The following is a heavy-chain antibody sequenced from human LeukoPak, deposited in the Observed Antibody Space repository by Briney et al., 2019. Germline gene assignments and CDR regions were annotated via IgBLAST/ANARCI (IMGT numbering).Heavy chain of an antibody. D-gene: IGHD6-19*01. CDR3: ALSSGYSSGWSTRGFDY. CDR2: ISYDGSNK. CDR1: GFTFSSYG. Sequence: PGRSLRLSCAASGFTFSSYGMHWVRRAPGKGLEWVAVISYDGSNKYYADSVKGRFTISRDNSKNTLYLQMNSLRAEDTAVYYCALSSGYSSGWSTRGFDYWGQGTLVTVSS. J-gene: IGHJ4*02. V-gene: IGHV3-30*03.